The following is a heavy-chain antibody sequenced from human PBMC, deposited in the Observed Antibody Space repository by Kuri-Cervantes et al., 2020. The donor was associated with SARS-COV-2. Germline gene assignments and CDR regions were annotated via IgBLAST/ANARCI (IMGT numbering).Heavy chain of an antibody. CDR1: GFTFSSYS. Sequence: GDSLKISCAASGFTFSSYSMNWVRQAPGKGLEWVSSISSSSSYIYYADSVKGRFTISRDNAKNSLYLQMNSLRAEDTAVYYCAKDTYYYGSGRSRFYGMDVWGQGTMVTVSS. CDR3: AKDTYYYGSGRSRFYGMDV. V-gene: IGHV3-21*01. D-gene: IGHD3-10*01. CDR2: ISSSSSYI. J-gene: IGHJ6*02.